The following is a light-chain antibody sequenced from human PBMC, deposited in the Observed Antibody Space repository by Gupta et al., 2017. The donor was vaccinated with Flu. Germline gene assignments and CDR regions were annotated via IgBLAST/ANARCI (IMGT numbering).Light chain of an antibody. CDR2: AAS. V-gene: IGKV1-39*01. Sequence: DIQMTQSPSSLSASVGDRVTITCRASQSISSYLNWYQQKPGKAPELLIYAASSLQSGVPSRFSGSGSGTDFTLTISSLQVEDSATFYCQESDSEPYTFGQGTKLEIK. CDR1: QSISSY. J-gene: IGKJ2*01. CDR3: QESDSEPYT.